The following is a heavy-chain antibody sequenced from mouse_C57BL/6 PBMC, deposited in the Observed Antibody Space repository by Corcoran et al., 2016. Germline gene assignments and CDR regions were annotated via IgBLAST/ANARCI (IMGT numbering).Heavy chain of an antibody. J-gene: IGHJ3*01. CDR2: IYPRDGST. V-gene: IGHV1-85*01. CDR1: GYTFTSYD. CDR3: ARGGNYVFFAY. Sequence: QVQLQQSGPELVKPGASVKLSCKASGYTFTSYDINWVKQRPGQGLEWIGWIYPRDGSTKYNEKFKGKATLTVDTSSSTAYMELHSLTSEDSAVYFCARGGNYVFFAYWGQGTLVTVSA. D-gene: IGHD2-1*01.